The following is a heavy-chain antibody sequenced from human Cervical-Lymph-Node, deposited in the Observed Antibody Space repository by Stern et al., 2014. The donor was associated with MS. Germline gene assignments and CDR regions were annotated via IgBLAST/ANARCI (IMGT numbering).Heavy chain of an antibody. CDR2: IYTSGST. V-gene: IGHV4-61*02. J-gene: IGHJ6*02. CDR3: ARDCRLRYFDNYGMDV. Sequence: QVQLQESGPGLVKPSQTLSLTCTVSGGSISSGSYYWSWIRQPAGKGLEWIGRIYTSGSTNYNPSLKSRATKPGNPTKNQFPPTRTSVTAADTAVYYCARDCRLRYFDNYGMDVGGQGTTVTVSS. CDR1: GGSISSGSYY. D-gene: IGHD3-9*01.